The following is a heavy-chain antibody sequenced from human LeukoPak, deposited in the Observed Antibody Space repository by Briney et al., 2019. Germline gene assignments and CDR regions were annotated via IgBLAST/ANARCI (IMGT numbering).Heavy chain of an antibody. Sequence: ASVKVSCKASGYTFSNYYMHWVRLAPGQGREWMGVVNPSGDRTTYAQKFQGRVTMTRDTSTSTVYMELSSLRSEDTAVYYCARDKWLWDYWGQGTLVTVSS. J-gene: IGHJ4*02. V-gene: IGHV1-46*01. CDR2: VNPSGDRT. CDR1: GYTFSNYY. CDR3: ARDKWLWDY. D-gene: IGHD3-22*01.